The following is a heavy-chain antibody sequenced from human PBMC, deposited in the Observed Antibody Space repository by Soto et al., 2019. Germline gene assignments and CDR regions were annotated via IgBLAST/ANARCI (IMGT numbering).Heavy chain of an antibody. CDR2: SDYSGST. CDR3: ARGRPWELYDY. CDR1: GGSISSYY. D-gene: IGHD1-7*01. J-gene: IGHJ4*02. V-gene: IGHV4-59*12. Sequence: PSEPRSLTCTFSGGSISSYYRSWIRQPPGKGLEWVGYSDYSGSTNYNPSLKSRVTIAVDTSNNQFSLKLGSMTAADTAVEYCARGRPWELYDYWGQGTLVTVSS.